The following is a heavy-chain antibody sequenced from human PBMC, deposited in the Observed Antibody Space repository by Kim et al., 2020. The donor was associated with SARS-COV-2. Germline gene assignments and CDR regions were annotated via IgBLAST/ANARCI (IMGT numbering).Heavy chain of an antibody. J-gene: IGHJ4*02. CDR1: GGSFSGYY. D-gene: IGHD5-18*01. Sequence: SETLSLTCAVYGGSFSGYYWSWIRQPPGKGLEWIGEINHSGSTNYNPSLKSRVTISVDTSKNQFSLKLSSVTAADTAVYYCARVLRAAMADYWGQGTLVT. CDR2: INHSGST. CDR3: ARVLRAAMADY. V-gene: IGHV4-34*01.